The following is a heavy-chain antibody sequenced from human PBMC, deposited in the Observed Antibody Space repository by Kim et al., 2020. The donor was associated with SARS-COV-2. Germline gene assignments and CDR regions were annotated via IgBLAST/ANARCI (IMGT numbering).Heavy chain of an antibody. V-gene: IGHV4-31*03. CDR3: ARSYYYGSGGFDP. D-gene: IGHD3-10*01. CDR2: IYYSGTT. J-gene: IGHJ5*02. CDR1: GDSISSGGYY. Sequence: SETLSLTCTVSGDSISSGGYYWSWIRQHPGKGLEWIGYIYYSGTTYYNPSLKSRLTMSVDTSKNQFSLKLASVTAADTAVYSRARSYYYGSGGFDPWGQG.